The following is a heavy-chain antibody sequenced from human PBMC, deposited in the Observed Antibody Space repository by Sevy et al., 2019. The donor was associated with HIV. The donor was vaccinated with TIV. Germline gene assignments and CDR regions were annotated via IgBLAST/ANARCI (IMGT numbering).Heavy chain of an antibody. CDR3: AKEITGTNTDYYYGMDV. CDR1: GFTFDDYT. Sequence: GGSLRLSCAASGFTFDDYTMHWVRQAPGKGLEWVSLISWDGGSTYYADSVKGRFTVSRDNSKNSLYLQMNSLRTEDTALYYCAKEITGTNTDYYYGMDVWGQGTTVTVSS. V-gene: IGHV3-43*01. D-gene: IGHD1-20*01. J-gene: IGHJ6*02. CDR2: ISWDGGST.